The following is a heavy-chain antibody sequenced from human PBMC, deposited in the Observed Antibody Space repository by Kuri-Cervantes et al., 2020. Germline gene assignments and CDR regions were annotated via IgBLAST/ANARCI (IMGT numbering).Heavy chain of an antibody. CDR2: ITINGDTT. J-gene: IGHJ6*02. D-gene: IGHD5-18*01. Sequence: GGSLRLSCAASGFSFISYAMSWVRQAPGKGLEWVSSITINGDTTYYADSVKGRFTISRDNSKNTLYLQMNSLRAEDTAVYYCARDHTATPPRSREYYYYGMDVWGQGTTVTVSS. V-gene: IGHV3-23*01. CDR1: GFSFISYA. CDR3: ARDHTATPPRSREYYYYGMDV.